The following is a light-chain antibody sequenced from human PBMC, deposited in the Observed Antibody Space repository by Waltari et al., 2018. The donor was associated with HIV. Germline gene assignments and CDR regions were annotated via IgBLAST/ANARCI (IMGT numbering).Light chain of an antibody. CDR2: DAS. V-gene: IGKV3-20*01. Sequence: EIVLTQSPGTLSLSPGESATLSCRARQIVGSNYLAWYQQKPGQTPRLLIYDASTRATAIPDRFSGSGSGTDFTLTISRLEPEDFAVYYCQQYGSSPLFTFGPGTKVDIK. CDR3: QQYGSSPLFT. CDR1: QIVGSNY. J-gene: IGKJ3*01.